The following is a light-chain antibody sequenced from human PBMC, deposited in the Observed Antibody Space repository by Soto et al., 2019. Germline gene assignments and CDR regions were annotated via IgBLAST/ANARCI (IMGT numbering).Light chain of an antibody. V-gene: IGKV3-15*01. Sequence: ETVLTQSPATLSVSPGERVTLSCRASETVSTNLAWYQQRPGQAPRLLIYDVSTGATGIPARFSGRRSGTEFTLTISSPQSEDFGVYYCQQYNSWPQTFGQGTKVDIK. CDR3: QQYNSWPQT. CDR1: ETVSTN. CDR2: DVS. J-gene: IGKJ1*01.